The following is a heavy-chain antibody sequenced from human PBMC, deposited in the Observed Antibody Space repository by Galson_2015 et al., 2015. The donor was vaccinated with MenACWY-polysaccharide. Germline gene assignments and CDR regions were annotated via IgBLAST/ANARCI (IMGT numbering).Heavy chain of an antibody. CDR2: IYYRSKSYN. D-gene: IGHD3-22*01. CDR1: GDSVSSHSAA. CDR3: ARGGSGSLVPSGNAFEA. V-gene: IGHV6-1*01. Sequence: CAISGDSVSSHSAAWNWIRQSPSRGLEWLGRIYYRSKSYNDYAVSVKSRITINPDTSKNQFSLQLNSVTPEDTAVYFCARGGSGSLVPSGNAFEAWGQGTLVSVSS. J-gene: IGHJ4*03.